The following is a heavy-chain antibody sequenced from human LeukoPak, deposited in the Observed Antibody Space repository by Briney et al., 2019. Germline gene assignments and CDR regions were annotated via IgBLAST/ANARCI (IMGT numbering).Heavy chain of an antibody. Sequence: ASVTVSCKASGYTFTGYYMHWVRQAPGQGLEWMGWINPNSGGTNYAQKFQGRVTITRDTSISTAYMELSKLRSVDTAGYYCARVGPTTFDYWGQGTLVTVSS. V-gene: IGHV1-2*02. CDR3: ARVGPTTFDY. CDR1: GYTFTGYY. J-gene: IGHJ4*02. CDR2: INPNSGGT. D-gene: IGHD5-12*01.